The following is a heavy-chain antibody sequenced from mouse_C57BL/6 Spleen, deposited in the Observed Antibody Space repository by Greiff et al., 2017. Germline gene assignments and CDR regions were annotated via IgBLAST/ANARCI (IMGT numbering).Heavy chain of an antibody. Sequence: EVQLVESGGGLVKPGGSLKLSCAASGFTFSSYAMSWVRQTPEKRLEWVATISDGGSYTYYPNNVKGRFTIARDHSTHTLYLQKSQLKAEDTAMYYCTRRWADPLWDFDVWGTGTTVTVAS. D-gene: IGHD1-1*02. CDR3: TRRWADPLWDFDV. CDR1: GFTFSSYA. CDR2: ISDGGSYT. J-gene: IGHJ1*03. V-gene: IGHV5-4*01.